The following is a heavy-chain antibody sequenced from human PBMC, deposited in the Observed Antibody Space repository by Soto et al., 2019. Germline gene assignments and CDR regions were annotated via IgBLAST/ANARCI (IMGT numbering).Heavy chain of an antibody. CDR2: ISAYNTNT. CDR3: ARDTPPTDH. J-gene: IGHJ5*02. Sequence: QVQLVQSGAEVKKPGASVKVSCRTSGYTFTSYHISWVRQAPGQGLEWMGWISAYNTNTNYAQKCQGRVTTTTDTLTSTAYMELRSLRSDDTAVYYCARDTPPTDHWGQGTLVTVSS. CDR1: GYTFTSYH. V-gene: IGHV1-18*01.